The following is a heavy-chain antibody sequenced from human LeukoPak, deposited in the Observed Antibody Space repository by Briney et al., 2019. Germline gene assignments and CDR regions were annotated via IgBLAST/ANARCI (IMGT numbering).Heavy chain of an antibody. CDR2: ISYDGSNK. D-gene: IGHD1-7*01. V-gene: IGHV3-30*18. Sequence: GGSLRLSCAASGFTFSGYWMSWVRQAPGKGLEWVAVISYDGSNKYYADSVKGRFTISRDNSKNTLYLQMNSLRAEDTAVYYCAKDTFGWGTTTFYYYYGMVVWGQGTTVTVSS. J-gene: IGHJ6*02. CDR3: AKDTFGWGTTTFYYYYGMVV. CDR1: GFTFSGYW.